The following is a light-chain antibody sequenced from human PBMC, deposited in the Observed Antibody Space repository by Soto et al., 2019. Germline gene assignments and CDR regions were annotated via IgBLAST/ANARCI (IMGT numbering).Light chain of an antibody. CDR1: KLGDKF. CDR3: QAWATSLGVV. Sequence: SYELTQPPSVSVSPGQTANITCSGDKLGDKFASWYQQRSGQSPVLVIYQDINRPSGIPERFSASNSGNTATLTISGTQAMDEADYYCQAWATSLGVVFGGGTQLTVL. V-gene: IGLV3-1*01. CDR2: QDI. J-gene: IGLJ2*01.